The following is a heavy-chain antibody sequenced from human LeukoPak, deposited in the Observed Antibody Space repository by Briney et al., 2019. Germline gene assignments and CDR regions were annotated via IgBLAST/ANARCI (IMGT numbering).Heavy chain of an antibody. V-gene: IGHV1-69*01. CDR3: ARGTKMATMYYFDY. CDR2: IIPIFGTA. D-gene: IGHD5-24*01. CDR1: GGTFSSYA. J-gene: IGHJ4*02. Sequence: SVKVSCKATGGTFSSYAISWVGQAPGQGLEWMGGIIPIFGTANYAQKFQGRVTITADESTSTAYMELSSLRSEDTAVYYCARGTKMATMYYFDYWGQGTLVTVSS.